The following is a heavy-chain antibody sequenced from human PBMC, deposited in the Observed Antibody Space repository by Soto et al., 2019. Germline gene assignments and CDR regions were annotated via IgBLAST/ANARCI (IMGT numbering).Heavy chain of an antibody. CDR2: IIPMFGTA. J-gene: IGHJ6*01. Sequence: QVQLVQSGAEVKKPGSSVKVSCKASGGTFSTCSISWVRQAPGQGLEWMGGIIPMFGTANYEQKFQGRVTINADKPTSKAYTELSSLRSEDTAVYYCARRDCISTSRQYYGMDVWGQGTRVKVSS. CDR1: GGTFSTCS. V-gene: IGHV1-69*14. CDR3: ARRDCISTSRQYYGMDV. D-gene: IGHD2-2*01.